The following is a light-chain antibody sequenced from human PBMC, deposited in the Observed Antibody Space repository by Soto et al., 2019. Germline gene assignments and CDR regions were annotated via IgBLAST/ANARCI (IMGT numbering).Light chain of an antibody. CDR2: DAS. V-gene: IGKV1-13*02. CDR1: QDITSD. Sequence: AIQLTQSPSSLSASLGDTVIITCRASQDITSDLAWYQQRPEKAPVLLIYDASRLESGVPPRFSGGGSGTDFSLTISSLQPEDFATYFCQQFNAYPRTFGQGTKVDIK. J-gene: IGKJ1*01. CDR3: QQFNAYPRT.